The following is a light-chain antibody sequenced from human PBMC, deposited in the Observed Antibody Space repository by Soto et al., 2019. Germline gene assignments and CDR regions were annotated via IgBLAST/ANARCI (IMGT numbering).Light chain of an antibody. V-gene: IGLV1-40*01. Sequence: QSVLTQPPSVSGAPGQRFTISCTGSSSNIGAGYDVHWYQQIPGTAPKLPIYGNSNRPSGVPDRFSGSKSGTSASLAITGLQAEDEADYYCQSFDSSLRGHVVFGGGTKLTVL. CDR2: GNS. J-gene: IGLJ2*01. CDR3: QSFDSSLRGHVV. CDR1: SSNIGAGYD.